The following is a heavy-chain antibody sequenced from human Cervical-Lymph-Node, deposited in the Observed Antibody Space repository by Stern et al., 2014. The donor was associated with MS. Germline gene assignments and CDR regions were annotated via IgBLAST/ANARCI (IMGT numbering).Heavy chain of an antibody. Sequence: VQLVESGAEVKKPGVSVKVSCRASGYVFTSYEINWVRQATGQGLEWMGWMNPKRGNKGYAQKFQGRVTLTRNISTNTIYIEMSSLRSEDTAVYYCARGRCSSDSCYDYYGLDVWGQGTAVTVSS. CDR2: MNPKRGNK. V-gene: IGHV1-8*01. CDR3: ARGRCSSDSCYDYYGLDV. D-gene: IGHD2-15*01. J-gene: IGHJ6*02. CDR1: GYVFTSYE.